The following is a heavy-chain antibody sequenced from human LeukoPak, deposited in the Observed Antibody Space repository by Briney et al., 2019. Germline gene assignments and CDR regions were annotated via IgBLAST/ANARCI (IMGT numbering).Heavy chain of an antibody. D-gene: IGHD3-10*01. CDR3: AKWGVYYGMDV. J-gene: IGHJ6*02. CDR1: GFSFSDYG. Sequence: PGGSLRLSCAASGFSFSDYGMHWVRQAPGKGLEWVASIKQGESERYYVDSVNGRFTISRDNAKNSLYLQMNSLRAEDTAVYYCAKWGVYYGMDVWGQGTTVTVSS. CDR2: IKQGESER. V-gene: IGHV3-7*02.